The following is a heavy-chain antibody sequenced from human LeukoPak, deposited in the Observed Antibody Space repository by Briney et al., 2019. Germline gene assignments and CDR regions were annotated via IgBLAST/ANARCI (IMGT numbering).Heavy chain of an antibody. CDR1: GYTFTGYY. J-gene: IGHJ4*02. CDR2: INPNSGGT. CDR3: ARDGDYDSSGYYY. D-gene: IGHD3-22*01. Sequence: GASVKVSCKASGYTFTGYYMHWVRQAPGQGLEWMGWINPNSGGTNYAQKFQGRVTMTRDTSISTAYMGLSRLRSDDTAVYYCARDGDYDSSGYYYWGQGTLVTVSS. V-gene: IGHV1-2*02.